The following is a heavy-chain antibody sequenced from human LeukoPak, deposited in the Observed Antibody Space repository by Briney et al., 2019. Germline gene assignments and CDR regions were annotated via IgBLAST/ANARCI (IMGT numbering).Heavy chain of an antibody. Sequence: ASVKVSCKASVYIFTNYGLIWVRQAPGQGLEWMGWISANSRDTKYGQKFQGRVTMTTDTSTSTAYMELRSLRSDDTAVYYCARADLINYYDSSGYYSRFDYWGQGTLVTVSS. J-gene: IGHJ4*02. CDR1: VYIFTNYG. D-gene: IGHD3-22*01. V-gene: IGHV1-18*01. CDR3: ARADLINYYDSSGYYSRFDY. CDR2: ISANSRDT.